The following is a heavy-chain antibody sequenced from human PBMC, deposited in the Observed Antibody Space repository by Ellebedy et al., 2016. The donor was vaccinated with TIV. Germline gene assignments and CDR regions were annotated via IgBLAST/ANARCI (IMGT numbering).Heavy chain of an antibody. CDR2: IQQEGSET. Sequence: GESLKISCAASGFTFSDYWMSWVRQAPGRGLEWVANIQQEGSETYYVDYVKGRFTISRDNSKNSLFLQVNSLRAEDTAVYYCARGGYDFWNPRYWGQGTLVTVSS. CDR3: ARGGYDFWNPRY. D-gene: IGHD3-3*01. CDR1: GFTFSDYW. J-gene: IGHJ4*02. V-gene: IGHV3-7*01.